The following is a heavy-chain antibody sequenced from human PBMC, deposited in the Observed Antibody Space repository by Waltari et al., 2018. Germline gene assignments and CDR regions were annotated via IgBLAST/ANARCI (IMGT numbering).Heavy chain of an antibody. V-gene: IGHV4-59*08. D-gene: IGHD3-10*01. CDR3: ARRGLRGTSYYMDV. CDR2: VYYSGSV. Sequence: QVQLQESGPGLVKPSETLSLTCTVSGGSLSNYYWTWIRQPPGKGLEWIGYVYYSGSVNYNPSLEGRVTISLDTSKNQFSLKLTSVTAADTAVYFCARRGLRGTSYYMDVWGRGITVTISS. CDR1: GGSLSNYY. J-gene: IGHJ6*03.